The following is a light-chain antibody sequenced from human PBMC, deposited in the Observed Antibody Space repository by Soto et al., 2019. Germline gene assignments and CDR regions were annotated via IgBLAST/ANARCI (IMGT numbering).Light chain of an antibody. Sequence: EIVMTQSPLFLSVTPGESASISCRSSQSLLHDNGFNFLNWYLQKPGQSPQLLISLGSSRASGVPDRFSGSASGRDFTLLISRVEAEDVGVFYCMQALETPLTFGGGTKVDIK. V-gene: IGKV2-28*01. CDR3: MQALETPLT. CDR1: QSLLHDNGFNF. J-gene: IGKJ4*01. CDR2: LGS.